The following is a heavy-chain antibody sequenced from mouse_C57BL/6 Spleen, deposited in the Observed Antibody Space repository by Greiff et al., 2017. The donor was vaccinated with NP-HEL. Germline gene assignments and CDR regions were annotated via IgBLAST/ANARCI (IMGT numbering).Heavy chain of an antibody. D-gene: IGHD2-4*01. J-gene: IGHJ2*01. CDR2: IRNKANNHAT. CDR3: TAGLRPYYFDY. V-gene: IGHV6-6*01. Sequence: EVKLVESGGGLGEPGGSMKLSCAASGFTFSDAWMDWVRQSPEKGLEWVAEIRNKANNHATYYAESVKGRFTISRDDSKSSVYLQMNSLRAEDTGIYYCTAGLRPYYFDYWGKGTTLTVSS. CDR1: GFTFSDAW.